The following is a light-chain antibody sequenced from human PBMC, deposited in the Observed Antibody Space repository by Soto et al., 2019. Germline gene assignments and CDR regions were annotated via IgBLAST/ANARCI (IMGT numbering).Light chain of an antibody. CDR2: AAS. J-gene: IGKJ1*01. V-gene: IGKV1-39*01. CDR3: QLKYTSPRP. Sequence: DIHRNLFPSSLSASVGARVTITCRARQSIGTYFNWYQQTPEKAPKLLFYAASSLQSGVPSRFSGSGSATDFTLTISRLQPEVFATYYCQLKYTSPRPFGQGTDVDI. CDR1: QSIGTY.